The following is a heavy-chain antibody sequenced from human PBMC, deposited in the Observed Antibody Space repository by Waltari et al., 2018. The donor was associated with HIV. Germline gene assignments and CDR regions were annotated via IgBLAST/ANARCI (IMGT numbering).Heavy chain of an antibody. CDR3: VRDFGGPSDQ. V-gene: IGHV3-74*01. D-gene: IGHD2-15*01. J-gene: IGHJ4*02. Sequence: EAQLVESGGGLVQPGGSLRLSCAASGFNVRDYWMDWVRLGPGQGLMWVSRMNPQAEGSNTNYATSVRDRFTISRDYTTNTLYLQMHSLRVDDTAVYYCVRDFGGPSDQWGQGALVTVSS. CDR1: GFNVRDYW. CDR2: MNPQAEGSNT.